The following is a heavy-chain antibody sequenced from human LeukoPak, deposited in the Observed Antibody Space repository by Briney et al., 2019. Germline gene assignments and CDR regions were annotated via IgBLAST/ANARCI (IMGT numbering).Heavy chain of an antibody. CDR2: ISSSSTI. CDR1: GFTFSSYS. Sequence: GGSLRLSCAASGFTFSSYSMTWVRQAPGKGLEWVSYISSSSTIYYADSVRGRFTISRDNAKNSLYLQMNSLRDEDTAVYYCARDYGYYDYWGQGTLVTVSS. V-gene: IGHV3-48*02. CDR3: ARDYGYYDY. J-gene: IGHJ4*02. D-gene: IGHD3-10*01.